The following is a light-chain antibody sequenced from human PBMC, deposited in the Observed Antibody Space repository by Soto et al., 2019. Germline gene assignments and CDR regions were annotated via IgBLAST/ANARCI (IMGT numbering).Light chain of an antibody. CDR3: QQYDNLPPFT. CDR1: QSVSRN. J-gene: IGKJ5*01. Sequence: EIVMTQSPATLSVSPGERATLSCRASQSVSRNLAWYQQRPGQAPRLLISGASTRATGIAARFSGSGSGREFTLTISSLQSEDSALYYCQQYDNLPPFTFGQGTRLEIK. V-gene: IGKV3-15*01. CDR2: GAS.